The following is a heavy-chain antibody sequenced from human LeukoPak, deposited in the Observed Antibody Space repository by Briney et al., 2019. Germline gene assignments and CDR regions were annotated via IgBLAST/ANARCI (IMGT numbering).Heavy chain of an antibody. CDR1: GFTFSSYA. V-gene: IGHV3-64*02. D-gene: IGHD2-15*01. Sequence: QPGGSLRLSCAASGFTFSSYAMHWVRQAPGQGLEYVSAITSNGGRPYYADSVRGRFTISRDNSKNTLYLQMGSLRAEDMAVYYCAREYCSGGDCQYYFDYWGQGTLVTVSS. J-gene: IGHJ4*02. CDR3: AREYCSGGDCQYYFDY. CDR2: ITSNGGRP.